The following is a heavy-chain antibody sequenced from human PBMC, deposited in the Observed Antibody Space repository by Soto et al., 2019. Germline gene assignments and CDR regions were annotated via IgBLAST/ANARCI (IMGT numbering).Heavy chain of an antibody. J-gene: IGHJ1*01. Sequence: QVQLVESGGGAVQPGTSLRVSCVGSGFTFRSYVIHWVRQPPGKGLEWVALTSYDGSDKYYDDSVRGRFTISRDNSRNTVDLQMDSLRLEDTALYYCARWGTTGGLDVWGQGTLVSVSS. CDR3: ARWGTTGGLDV. CDR1: GFTFRSYV. D-gene: IGHD3-16*01. V-gene: IGHV3-30*19. CDR2: TSYDGSDK.